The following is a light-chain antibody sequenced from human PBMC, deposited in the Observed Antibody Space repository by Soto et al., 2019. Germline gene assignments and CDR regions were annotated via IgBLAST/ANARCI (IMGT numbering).Light chain of an antibody. V-gene: IGKV1-5*01. Sequence: IQVTQSPPTPSASVGDRVTLTRRAIQTISTWMAWYQQKPGKAPKLLVYDASTLQSGVASRFSGSGSGTEFTLIISGLQPDDSATYYCQQYTNTNNPWMFGQGTKVDIK. CDR3: QQYTNTNNPWM. J-gene: IGKJ1*01. CDR1: QTISTW. CDR2: DAS.